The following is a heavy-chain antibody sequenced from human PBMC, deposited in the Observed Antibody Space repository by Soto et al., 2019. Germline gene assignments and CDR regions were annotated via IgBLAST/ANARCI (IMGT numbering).Heavy chain of an antibody. J-gene: IGHJ6*02. V-gene: IGHV3-30-3*01. CDR3: ARGGSGGGMDV. CDR1: GFTFSSYA. CDR2: ISYDGSNK. Sequence: QVQLVESGGGVVQPGRSLRLSCAASGFTFSSYAMHWVRQAPGKGLEWVAVISYDGSNKYYADSVKGRFTISRDNSKNTLYLQMNSLRAEDTAVYYCARGGSGGGMDVWGQGTTVTVSS. D-gene: IGHD6-19*01.